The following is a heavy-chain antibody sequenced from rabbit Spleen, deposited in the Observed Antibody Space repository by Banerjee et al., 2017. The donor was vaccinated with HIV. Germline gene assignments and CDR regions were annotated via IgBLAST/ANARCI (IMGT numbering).Heavy chain of an antibody. CDR2: IAGSSSGST. Sequence: QSLEESGGDLVKPGASLTLTCTASGFSFSSSDYMCWVRQAPGKGLEWISCIAGSSSGSTYYASWAKGRFTISKTSSTTVTLQMTSLTAADTATYFCARGSAAMTMVITGFYFNLWGPGTLVTVS. J-gene: IGHJ4*01. D-gene: IGHD2-1*01. V-gene: IGHV1S40*01. CDR1: GFSFSSSDY. CDR3: ARGSAAMTMVITGFYFNL.